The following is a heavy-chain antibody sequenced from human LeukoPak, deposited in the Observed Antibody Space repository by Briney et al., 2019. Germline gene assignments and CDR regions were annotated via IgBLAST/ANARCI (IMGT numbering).Heavy chain of an antibody. CDR2: INPNSGGT. CDR1: GYTFTGYY. D-gene: IGHD3-10*01. CDR3: ARADHYGSGSYYNLCDY. V-gene: IGHV1-2*06. Sequence: ASVKVSCKASGYTFTGYYMHWERQAPGQGLEWMGRINPNSGGTNYAQKFQGRVTMSRDTSISTAYMELSSLRSEDTAVYYCARADHYGSGSYYNLCDYWGQGTLVTVSS. J-gene: IGHJ4*02.